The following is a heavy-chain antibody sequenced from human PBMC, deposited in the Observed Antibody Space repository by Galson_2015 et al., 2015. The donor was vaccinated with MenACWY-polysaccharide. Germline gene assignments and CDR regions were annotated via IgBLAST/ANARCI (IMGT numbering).Heavy chain of an antibody. J-gene: IGHJ4*02. CDR2: ISSSSSTI. Sequence: SLRLSCAASGFSFSTYSMNWVRQVPGKGLEWASYISSSSSTIYYADSVKGRFTISRDNAKNSLYLQTNSLRDEDTAVYYCATGPSGYYRFDSWGQGTLVTVSS. D-gene: IGHD3-22*01. V-gene: IGHV3-48*02. CDR1: GFSFSTYS. CDR3: ATGPSGYYRFDS.